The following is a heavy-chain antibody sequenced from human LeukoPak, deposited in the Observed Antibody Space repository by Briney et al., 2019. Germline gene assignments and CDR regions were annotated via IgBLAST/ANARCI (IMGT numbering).Heavy chain of an antibody. D-gene: IGHD3-22*01. CDR3: ARGGRGFYDSSVLLDN. CDR1: GYTFTGYY. Sequence: ASVKVSCKASGYTFTGYYIHWVRQAPGQGPEWMGWINPNSDITNYAQKFQGGVTMTSDTSVTTAYMELSGLRSDDTAVYYCARGGRGFYDSSVLLDNWGQGTLITVSS. CDR2: INPNSDIT. J-gene: IGHJ4*02. V-gene: IGHV1-2*02.